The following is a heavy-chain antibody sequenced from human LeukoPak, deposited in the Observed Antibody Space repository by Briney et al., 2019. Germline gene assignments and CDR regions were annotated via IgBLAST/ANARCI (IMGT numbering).Heavy chain of an antibody. V-gene: IGHV4-30-4*01. CDR2: IYYSGST. CDR1: GGSISSGDYY. Sequence: PSQTLSLTCTVSGGSISSGDYYWSWIRQPPGKGLEWIGYIYYSGSTYYNPSLKSRVTISVDTSKNQFSLKLSSVTAADTAVYYCARVEICSSTSCPDLAFDIWGQGTIVTVSS. J-gene: IGHJ3*02. CDR3: ARVEICSSTSCPDLAFDI. D-gene: IGHD2-2*01.